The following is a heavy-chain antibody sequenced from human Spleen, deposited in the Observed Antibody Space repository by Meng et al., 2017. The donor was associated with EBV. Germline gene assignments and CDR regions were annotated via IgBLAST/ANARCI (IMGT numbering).Heavy chain of an antibody. CDR1: GFTVSSNY. D-gene: IGHD4-17*01. J-gene: IGHJ4*02. CDR3: ARDPYGDYSDY. CDR2: IHTGGST. Sequence: EVQLVESGGGLIQPGGSLRLSCAASGFTVSSNYMSWVRQAPGKGLEWVSIIHTGGSTYYADSVKGRFTISRDNSKNTLSLQMNSLRAEDTAVYYCARDPYGDYSDYWGQGTLVTVSS. V-gene: IGHV3-53*01.